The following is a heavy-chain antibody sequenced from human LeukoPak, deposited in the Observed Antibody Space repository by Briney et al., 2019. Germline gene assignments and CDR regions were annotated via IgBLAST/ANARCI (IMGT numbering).Heavy chain of an antibody. CDR1: GYTFTSYG. Sequence: ASVKVSCKTSGYTFTSYGVSWVRQAPGQGLEWMGWINPNSGGTNYAQKFQGRVTMTRDTSISTAYMELSRLRSDDTAVCYCARVRKVVAAADYWGQGTLVTVSS. J-gene: IGHJ4*02. CDR2: INPNSGGT. D-gene: IGHD2-15*01. V-gene: IGHV1-2*02. CDR3: ARVRKVVAAADY.